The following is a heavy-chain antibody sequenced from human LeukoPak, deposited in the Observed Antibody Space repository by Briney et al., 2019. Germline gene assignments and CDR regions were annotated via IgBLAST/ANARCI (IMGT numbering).Heavy chain of an antibody. Sequence: SQTLSLTCTVSGGSISSGSYCWSWIRQPAGKGLEWIGRIYTSGSTNYNPSLKSRVTISVDTSKNQFSLKLSSVTAADTAVYYCARDSRDSDPKPFDYWGQGTLVTVSS. CDR3: ARDSRDSDPKPFDY. J-gene: IGHJ4*02. D-gene: IGHD2-15*01. CDR1: GGSISSGSYC. CDR2: IYTSGST. V-gene: IGHV4-61*02.